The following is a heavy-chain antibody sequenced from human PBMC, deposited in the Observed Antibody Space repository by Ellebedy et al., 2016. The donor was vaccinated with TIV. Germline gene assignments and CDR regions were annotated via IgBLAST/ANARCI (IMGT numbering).Heavy chain of an antibody. CDR3: VRDGHRWDFDY. V-gene: IGHV3-74*01. Sequence: GGPLRLSCAASGFTFSTHWMHWVRQSPGKGLVWVARISTDGNSADYADSVKGRFSISRDNAENTLSLQMNSLGAEDTAFYYCVRDGHRWDFDYWGQGTLVTVSS. D-gene: IGHD1-26*01. CDR2: ISTDGNSA. J-gene: IGHJ4*02. CDR1: GFTFSTHW.